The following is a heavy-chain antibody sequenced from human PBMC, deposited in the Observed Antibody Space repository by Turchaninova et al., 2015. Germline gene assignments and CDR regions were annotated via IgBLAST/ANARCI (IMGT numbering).Heavy chain of an antibody. CDR3: ARDWVAGSGSLDY. CDR2: LRGAGNGA. J-gene: IGHJ4*01. D-gene: IGHD3-10*01. CDR1: GFMFSDPW. Sequence: EVQLVEFGGGLVQPGGSLRLSCYASGFMFSDPWMNWVRQAPGKGMVWVSRLRGAGNGATYADSGKGRFTISRDNARNTVFLQMNSLRAEDTAVYYCARDWVAGSGSLDYWGQGIPVTVSS. V-gene: IGHV3-74*03.